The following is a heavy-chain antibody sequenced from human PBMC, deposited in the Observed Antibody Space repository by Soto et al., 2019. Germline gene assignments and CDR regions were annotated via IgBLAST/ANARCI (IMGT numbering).Heavy chain of an antibody. V-gene: IGHV3-74*01. D-gene: IGHD5-18*01. J-gene: IGHJ6*03. Sequence: GGSLRLSCAASGFTFSAYWMHWVRQAPGKGLVWVSRLNGDGSTTNYADSVKGRFTVSRDNAKNTLYLQMNSLRAEDTAVYYCARASGYSYGPNYYYYYMDVWGKGTTVTVSS. CDR2: LNGDGSTT. CDR3: ARASGYSYGPNYYYYYMDV. CDR1: GFTFSAYW.